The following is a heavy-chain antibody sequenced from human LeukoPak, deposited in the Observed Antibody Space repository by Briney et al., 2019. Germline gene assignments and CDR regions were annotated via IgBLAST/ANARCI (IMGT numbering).Heavy chain of an antibody. V-gene: IGHV3-11*04. J-gene: IGHJ4*02. CDR3: AGSSGYSYGYIDY. CDR1: GFTFSDYY. Sequence: PGGSLRLSCAASGFTFSDYYMSWIRQAPGKGLEWVSYISSSGSTIYYADSVKGRFTISRDNAKNSLYLQMNSLRAENTAVYYCAGSSGYSYGYIDYWGQGTLVTVSS. D-gene: IGHD5-18*01. CDR2: ISSSGSTI.